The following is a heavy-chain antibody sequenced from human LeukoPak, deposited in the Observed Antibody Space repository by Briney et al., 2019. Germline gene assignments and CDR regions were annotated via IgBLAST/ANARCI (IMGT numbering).Heavy chain of an antibody. Sequence: GGSLRLSCAASGFTFSPHWMSWVRQAPGKGLEWVAKIKEDGSEKYYVDSVKGRFTISRDNAKNSLSLQMHSLRDEDTAVYYCVRDQGYCTSASCRGDAFDVWGQGSMVSVSS. CDR1: GFTFSPHW. J-gene: IGHJ3*01. CDR2: IKEDGSEK. D-gene: IGHD2-2*01. V-gene: IGHV3-7*01. CDR3: VRDQGYCTSASCRGDAFDV.